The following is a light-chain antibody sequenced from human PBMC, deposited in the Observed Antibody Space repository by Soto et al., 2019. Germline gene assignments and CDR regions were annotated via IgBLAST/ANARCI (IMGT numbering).Light chain of an antibody. CDR2: GAS. J-gene: IGKJ1*01. CDR1: QSVSSN. V-gene: IGKV3-15*01. CDR3: QQYNNWPLT. Sequence: EIVMTQSPATLSVSPGERATLSCRASQSVSSNLAWHQQKPGQAPRLLIYGASTRATGIPARFSGSGSGTEFTLTLSSLQSEDFAVYYCQQYNNWPLTFGQGTKVEIK.